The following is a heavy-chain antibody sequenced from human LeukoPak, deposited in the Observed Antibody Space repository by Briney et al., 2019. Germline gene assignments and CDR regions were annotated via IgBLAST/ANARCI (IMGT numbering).Heavy chain of an antibody. CDR2: IIPIFGTA. D-gene: IGHD5-18*01. CDR3: ASGNGYSYGFFDY. V-gene: IGHV1-69*05. J-gene: IGHJ4*02. Sequence: SVKVSCKASGGAFSSYAISWVRQAPGQGLEWMGRIIPIFGTANYAQKFQGRVTITTDESTSTAYMELSSLRSEDTAVYYCASGNGYSYGFFDYWGQGTLVTVSS. CDR1: GGAFSSYA.